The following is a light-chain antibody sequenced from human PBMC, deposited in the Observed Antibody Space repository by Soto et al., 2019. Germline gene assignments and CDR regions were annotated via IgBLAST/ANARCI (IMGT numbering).Light chain of an antibody. V-gene: IGKV1-8*01. J-gene: IGKJ3*01. Sequence: AIRMTQSPSSLSASTGDRVTITCRASQGISSYLAWYQKKPGKAPKLLIYAASTLQSGVPSRFSGSGSGTYFTLTISCLQSEDFATYYCQQYYSYPRTFGPGTKVDIK. CDR1: QGISSY. CDR2: AAS. CDR3: QQYYSYPRT.